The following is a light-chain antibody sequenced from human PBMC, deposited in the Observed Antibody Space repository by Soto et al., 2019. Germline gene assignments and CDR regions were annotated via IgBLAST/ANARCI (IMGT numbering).Light chain of an antibody. CDR1: SSDVGSYNL. CDR3: CSYAGSSTFYV. CDR2: EAN. Sequence: QSALTQPASVSGSPGQSITISCTGTSSDVGSYNLVSWYQQHPGKAPKLMIYEANKRPSGVSNRFSGSKSGNTASLTISGLQAEDEADYYCCSYAGSSTFYVFGTGTKVTVL. V-gene: IGLV2-23*01. J-gene: IGLJ1*01.